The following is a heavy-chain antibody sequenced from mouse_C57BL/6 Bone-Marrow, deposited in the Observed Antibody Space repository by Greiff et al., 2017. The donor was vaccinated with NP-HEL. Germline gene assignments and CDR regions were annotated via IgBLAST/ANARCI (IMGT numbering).Heavy chain of an antibody. J-gene: IGHJ3*01. CDR3: ARSGDGYLSFAY. V-gene: IGHV1-20*01. CDR1: GYSFTGYF. CDR2: INPYNGDT. D-gene: IGHD2-3*01. Sequence: VHVKQSGPELVKPGDSVKISCKASGYSFTGYFMNWVMQSHGKSLEWIGRINPYNGDTFYNQKFKGKATLTVDKSSSTAHMELRSLTSEDSAVYYCARSGDGYLSFAYWGQGTLVTVSA.